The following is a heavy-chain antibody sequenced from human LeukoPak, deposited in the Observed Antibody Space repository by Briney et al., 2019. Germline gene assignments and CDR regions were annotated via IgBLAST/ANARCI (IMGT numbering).Heavy chain of an antibody. Sequence: TGGSLRLSCAASGFTFSNYAMSGARHATGKGLEWVSLISGDGGSTYYADSVKGRFTISRDNSKNSLYLQMNSLRTEDTALYYCAKFGARGQQLAIYYYYGMDVWGQGTTVTVSS. CDR1: GFTFSNYA. CDR3: AKFGARGQQLAIYYYYGMDV. D-gene: IGHD6-13*01. CDR2: ISGDGGST. V-gene: IGHV3-43*02. J-gene: IGHJ6*02.